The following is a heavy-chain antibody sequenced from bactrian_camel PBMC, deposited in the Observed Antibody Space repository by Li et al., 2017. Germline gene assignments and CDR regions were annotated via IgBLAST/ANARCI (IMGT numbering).Heavy chain of an antibody. V-gene: IGHV3S40*01. CDR2: LNAPGSFN. J-gene: IGHJ4*01. CDR3: VAPPVYVSTDYWTPGY. CDR1: GFTFSNYA. D-gene: IGHD3*01. Sequence: VQLVESGGGLVQPGGSLRLSCAASGFTFSNYAMTWVRQAPGKGLEWVGGLNAPGSFNPIADSVKGRFTISRDNAKNTFDLQLRDAKTEDTATYYCVAPPVYVSTDYWTPGYWGQGTQVTVS.